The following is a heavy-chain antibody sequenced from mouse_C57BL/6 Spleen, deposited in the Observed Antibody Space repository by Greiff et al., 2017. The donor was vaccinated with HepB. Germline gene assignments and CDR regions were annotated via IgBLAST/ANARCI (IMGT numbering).Heavy chain of an antibody. CDR3: SEGIAWFAY. Sequence: VQLQQSGAELVRPGASVKLSCTASGFNINDDYMHWVKQRPEQGLEWIGWINPENGDTEYASKFQGKATITADTSSNTADLQLSSLTSEDTAVYYCSEGIAWFAYWGQGTPVTVSA. CDR1: GFNINDDY. CDR2: INPENGDT. J-gene: IGHJ3*01. V-gene: IGHV14-4*01.